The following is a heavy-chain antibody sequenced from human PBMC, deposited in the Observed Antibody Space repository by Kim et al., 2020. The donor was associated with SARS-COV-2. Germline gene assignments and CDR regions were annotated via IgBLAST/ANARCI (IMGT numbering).Heavy chain of an antibody. V-gene: IGHV1-18*01. D-gene: IGHD3-22*01. J-gene: IGHJ6*01. CDR2: ISAYNGNP. Sequence: ASVKVSCKASGYTFTSYGISWVRQAPGQGLEWMVWISAYNGNPNYAQKLQGRVTMTTDTPTSTAYLQLRSLRSDDTAVYYCAREITLIVVARDYCGMDVWGRGT. CDR1: GYTFTSYG. CDR3: AREITLIVVARDYCGMDV.